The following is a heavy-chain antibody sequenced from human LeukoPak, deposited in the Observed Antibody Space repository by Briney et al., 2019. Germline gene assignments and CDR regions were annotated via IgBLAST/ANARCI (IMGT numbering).Heavy chain of an antibody. Sequence: PGGSLRLSCAASGLTFSGSWMSWVRQAPGKGLEWVANINQDGSERSYVDSVKGRFTISRDNAKNSLYLQMNGLRAEDTAVYYCARLWRGNYYDFWGQGTLVTVSS. D-gene: IGHD1-26*01. V-gene: IGHV3-7*01. CDR1: GLTFSGSW. CDR2: INQDGSER. CDR3: ARLWRGNYYDF. J-gene: IGHJ4*02.